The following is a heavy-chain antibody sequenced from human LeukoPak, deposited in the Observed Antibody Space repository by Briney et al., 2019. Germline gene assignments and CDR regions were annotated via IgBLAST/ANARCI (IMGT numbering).Heavy chain of an antibody. J-gene: IGHJ3*02. CDR2: IYTSGST. D-gene: IGHD2/OR15-2a*01. CDR1: GGSISSYY. CDR3: ATGARGPSFTSADGFDI. Sequence: SETLSLTCTVSGGSISSYYWSWIRQPAGKGLEWIGRIYTSGSTNYNPSLKSRVTMSVDTSKNQFSLKLSSVTAADTAVYFCATGARGPSFTSADGFDIWGQGTMVTVSS. V-gene: IGHV4-4*07.